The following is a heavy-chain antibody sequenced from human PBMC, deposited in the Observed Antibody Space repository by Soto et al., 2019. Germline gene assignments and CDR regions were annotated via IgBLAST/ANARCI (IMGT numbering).Heavy chain of an antibody. Sequence: GGSLRLSCAASGFTFSSYSMSWVRQAPGKGLEWVAYISSSGTTIYYADSVKGRFTISRDNGKNSLYLQMNGLRDDDTAVYYCARGAAAGTSRFDYWGQGTLVTVSS. V-gene: IGHV3-48*02. CDR3: ARGAAAGTSRFDY. D-gene: IGHD6-25*01. J-gene: IGHJ4*02. CDR1: GFTFSSYS. CDR2: ISSSGTTI.